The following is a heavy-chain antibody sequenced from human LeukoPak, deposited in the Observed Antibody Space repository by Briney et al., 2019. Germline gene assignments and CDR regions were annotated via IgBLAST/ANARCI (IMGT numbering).Heavy chain of an antibody. CDR2: INHSGST. CDR3: ARMYGGYSSGFDY. J-gene: IGHJ4*02. V-gene: IGHV4-34*01. D-gene: IGHD6-19*01. CDR1: GGSFSGYY. Sequence: SETLSLICAVYGGSFSGYYWSWSRQPPGKGLEWIGEINHSGSTNYNPSLKSRATISVDTSKNQFSLKLSSVTAADTAVYYCARMYGGYSSGFDYWGQGTLVTVSS.